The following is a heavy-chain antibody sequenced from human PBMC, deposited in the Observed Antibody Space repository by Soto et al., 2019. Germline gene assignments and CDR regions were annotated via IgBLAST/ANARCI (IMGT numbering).Heavy chain of an antibody. Sequence: GGSLRLSCAASGFTFSSYAMSWVCQAPGKGLEWVSAISGSGGSTYYADSVKGRFTISRDNSKNTLYLQMNSLRAEDTAVYYCASYGSGSYPLYYYGMDVWGQGTTVTVSS. CDR3: ASYGSGSYPLYYYGMDV. V-gene: IGHV3-23*01. CDR2: ISGSGGST. J-gene: IGHJ6*02. D-gene: IGHD3-10*01. CDR1: GFTFSSYA.